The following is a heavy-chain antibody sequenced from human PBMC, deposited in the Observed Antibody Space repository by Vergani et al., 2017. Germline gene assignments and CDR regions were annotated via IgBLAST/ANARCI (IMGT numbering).Heavy chain of an antibody. CDR2: IYYSGST. V-gene: IGHV4-39*01. D-gene: IGHD1-26*01. J-gene: IGHJ6*02. CDR1: GGSISSSSYY. Sequence: QLQLQESGPGLVKPSETLSLTCTVSGGSISSSSYYWGWIRQPPGKGLEWIGSIYYSGSTYYNPSLKSRVTISIDTSKNQFSLKLSSVTAADTAVYYCARHFGTGATSWNYNYYYGMDVWGQGTTVTVSS. CDR3: ARHFGTGATSWNYNYYYGMDV.